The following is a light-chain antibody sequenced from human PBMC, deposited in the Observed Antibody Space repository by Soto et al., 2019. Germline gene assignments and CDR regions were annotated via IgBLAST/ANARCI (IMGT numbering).Light chain of an antibody. CDR3: SSYAGSNTPYV. J-gene: IGLJ1*01. CDR1: SSDVGGYNY. V-gene: IGLV2-8*01. Sequence: QSALTQPPSASGSPGQSVTISCTGTSSDVGGYNYVSWYQQHPGKAPKLMIYEVSKRPSGVPDRFSGSKSGNTASLTVSGLLAEDEADYYCSSYAGSNTPYVFGTGTKLTVL. CDR2: EVS.